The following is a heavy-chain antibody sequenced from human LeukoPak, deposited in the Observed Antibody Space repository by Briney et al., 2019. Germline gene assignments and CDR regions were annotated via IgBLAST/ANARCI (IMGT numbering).Heavy chain of an antibody. CDR2: IRNEAKSHTT. Sequence: GGSLRLSCAGSGFTFSDHFMDWVRQAPGKGLEWLGHIRNEAKSHTTEYAASVKGRFTISRDDSKNSVYLQMNSLKTEDTAVYYCAREAYCISTSCYETDAFDIWGQGAMVTVSS. D-gene: IGHD2-2*01. CDR3: AREAYCISTSCYETDAFDI. V-gene: IGHV3-72*01. J-gene: IGHJ3*02. CDR1: GFTFSDHF.